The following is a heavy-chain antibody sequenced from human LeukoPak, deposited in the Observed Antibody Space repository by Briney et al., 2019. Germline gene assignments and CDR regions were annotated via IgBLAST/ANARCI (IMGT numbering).Heavy chain of an antibody. D-gene: IGHD3-22*01. Sequence: ASVKVSCKASGYTFTGYYMHWVRQAPGQGLEWMGWINPNSGGTNYAQKFQGRVTMTRDTSISTAYMELSRLRSDDTAVYYCARVMLGYDSSGLDYWGQGTLVTVSS. V-gene: IGHV1-2*02. CDR1: GYTFTGYY. CDR2: INPNSGGT. J-gene: IGHJ4*02. CDR3: ARVMLGYDSSGLDY.